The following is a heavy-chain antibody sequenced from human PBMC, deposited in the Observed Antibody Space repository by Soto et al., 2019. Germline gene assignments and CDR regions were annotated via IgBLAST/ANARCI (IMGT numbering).Heavy chain of an antibody. D-gene: IGHD1-1*01. Sequence: EVHLVESGGGLVQRGGSLRLSCAASGFTFRAYWMSWVRQAPGKGLEWVPNIDQDGSGKYYVDSVRGRFTISRDNAHNSLYLQTNSLRDEDTAVYFCARRREGTGRTLDYWGQGTLVTVSS. CDR3: ARRREGTGRTLDY. V-gene: IGHV3-7*05. CDR1: GFTFRAYW. J-gene: IGHJ4*02. CDR2: IDQDGSGK.